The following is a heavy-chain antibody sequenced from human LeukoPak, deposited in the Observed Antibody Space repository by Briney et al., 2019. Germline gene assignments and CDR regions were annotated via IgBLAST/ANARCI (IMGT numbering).Heavy chain of an antibody. D-gene: IGHD3-10*01. CDR3: ARHAGNGVRGVIVY. J-gene: IGHJ4*02. CDR1: GGSISSYY. CDR2: IYYSGST. V-gene: IGHV4-59*08. Sequence: SETLSLTCTVSGGSISSYYWSWIRQPPGKGLEWIGYIYYSGSTNYNPSLKSRVTISVDTSKNQFSLKLSSVTAADTAVYYCARHAGNGVRGVIVYWGQGTLVTVPS.